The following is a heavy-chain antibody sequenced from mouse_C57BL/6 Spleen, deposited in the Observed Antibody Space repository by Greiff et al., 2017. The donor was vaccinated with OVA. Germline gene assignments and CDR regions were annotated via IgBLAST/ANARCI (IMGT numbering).Heavy chain of an antibody. CDR3: ARSYYGSSYWFAY. V-gene: IGHV5-4*03. J-gene: IGHJ3*01. CDR2: ISDGGSYT. CDR1: GFTFSSYA. D-gene: IGHD1-1*01. Sequence: EVKLVESGGGLVKPGGSLKLSCAASGFTFSSYAMSRVRQTPEKRLEWVATISDGGSYTYYPDNVKGRFTISRDNAKNNLYLQMSHLKSEDTAMYYCARSYYGSSYWFAYWGQGTLVTVSA.